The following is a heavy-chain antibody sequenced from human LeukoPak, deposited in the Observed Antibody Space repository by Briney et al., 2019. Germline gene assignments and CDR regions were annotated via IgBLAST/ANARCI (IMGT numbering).Heavy chain of an antibody. CDR3: WTYYYDSSGYYQDFDY. CDR1: GFTFSSYA. D-gene: IGHD3-22*01. CDR2: ISSNGGST. V-gene: IGHV3-64*01. J-gene: IGHJ4*02. Sequence: GGSLRLSCAASGFTFSSYAMHWVRQAPGKGLEYVSAISSNGGSTYYANSVKGRFTISRDNSKNTLYLQMGSLGAEDMAVYYCWTYYYDSSGYYQDFDYWGQGTLVTVSS.